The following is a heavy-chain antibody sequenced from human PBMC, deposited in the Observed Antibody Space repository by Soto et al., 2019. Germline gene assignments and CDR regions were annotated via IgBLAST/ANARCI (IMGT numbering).Heavy chain of an antibody. V-gene: IGHV4-31*03. J-gene: IGHJ6*04. D-gene: IGHD6-6*01. CDR1: GGSISSGGYY. Sequence: QVQLQESGPGLVKPSQTLSLTCTVSGGSISSGGYYWTWIRQHPGKGLEWIGYNYYSGVTYYNPSLKGRVTISLETSKSQFTLRLSCATAADTAVYYCARGSSIAGLYYGMDCWGKGTTVTVSS. CDR2: NYYSGVT. CDR3: ARGSSIAGLYYGMDC.